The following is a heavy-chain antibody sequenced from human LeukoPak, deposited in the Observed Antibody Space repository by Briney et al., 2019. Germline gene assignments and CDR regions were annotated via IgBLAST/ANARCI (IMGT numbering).Heavy chain of an antibody. CDR1: GFTFSSYA. V-gene: IGHV3-23*01. D-gene: IGHD2-2*02. CDR3: AKDFSAAAILHPHDY. Sequence: PGGSLRLPCAASGFTFSSYAMSWVRQAPGKGLEWVSGISGSGGSTYYADSVKGRFTISRDNSKNTLYLQMNSLRAEDTAVYYCAKDFSAAAILHPHDYWGQGTVITVSS. J-gene: IGHJ4*02. CDR2: ISGSGGST.